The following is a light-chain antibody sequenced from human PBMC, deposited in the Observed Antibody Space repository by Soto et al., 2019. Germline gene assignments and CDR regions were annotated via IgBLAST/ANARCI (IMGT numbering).Light chain of an antibody. V-gene: IGKV3-20*01. J-gene: IGKJ1*01. CDR2: GAS. CDR1: ESVSSNY. CDR3: QQYGSSLWT. Sequence: EIVMTQSPATLSVSPGERATLSCRASESVSSNYLGWYQQKPGQAPRLLIYGASRRATGIPDRFSGSGSGTDFTLTISRLEPEDFAVYYCQQYGSSLWTFGQGTKVDIK.